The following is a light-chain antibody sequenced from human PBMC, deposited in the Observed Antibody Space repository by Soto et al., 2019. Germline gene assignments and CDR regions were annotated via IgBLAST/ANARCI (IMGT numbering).Light chain of an antibody. V-gene: IGKV3-11*01. J-gene: IGKJ4*01. CDR3: QQRGSWPLT. CDR2: DTS. Sequence: EIVLTQSPATLSLSRVERAALSCRASQSVNTYLAWYQHKPGQAPRLLIYDTSKSATGIPARFSGSGSGADFTLTISSLEPEDFAVYYCQQRGSWPLTFGGGTKVEIK. CDR1: QSVNTY.